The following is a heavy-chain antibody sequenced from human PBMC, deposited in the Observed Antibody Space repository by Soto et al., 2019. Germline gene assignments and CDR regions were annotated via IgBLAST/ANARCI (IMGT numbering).Heavy chain of an antibody. CDR1: GGSISSSSYY. CDR2: IYYSGST. Sequence: KASETLSLTCTVSGGSISSSSYYWGWIRQPPGKGLEWIGSIYYSGSTYYNPSLKSRVTISVDTSKNQFSLKLSSVTAADTAVYYCARSKNYYDGSGYYGDAFDIWGQGTLVTV. V-gene: IGHV4-39*01. CDR3: ARSKNYYDGSGYYGDAFDI. J-gene: IGHJ3*02. D-gene: IGHD3-22*01.